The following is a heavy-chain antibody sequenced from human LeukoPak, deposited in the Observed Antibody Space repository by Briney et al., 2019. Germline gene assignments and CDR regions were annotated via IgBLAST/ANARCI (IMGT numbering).Heavy chain of an antibody. CDR3: ARRPDYGDYVSWFDP. CDR1: GGSFSGYY. J-gene: IGHJ5*02. Sequence: PSETLSLTCAVYGGSFSGYYWSWIRQPPGKGLEWIGEINHSGSTNYNPSLKSRVTISVDTSKNQFSLKLSSVTAADTAVYYCARRPDYGDYVSWFDPWGQGTLVTVSS. CDR2: INHSGST. V-gene: IGHV4-34*01. D-gene: IGHD4-17*01.